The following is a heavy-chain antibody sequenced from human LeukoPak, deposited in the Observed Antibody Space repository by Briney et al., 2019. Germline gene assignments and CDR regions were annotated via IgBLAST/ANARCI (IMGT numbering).Heavy chain of an antibody. CDR1: GFTFSSHW. J-gene: IGHJ6*02. CDR3: AKAQYCSSSNCYTPGGYFHFGMDV. D-gene: IGHD2-2*02. Sequence: PGGSLRLSCAASGFTFSSHWMHWVRQAPGKGLVWVSRINSDGSSISYADSVKGRFTISRDNAKNSLYLQMNSLRAEDTALYFCAKAQYCSSSNCYTPGGYFHFGMDVWGQGTTVTVPS. CDR2: INSDGSSI. V-gene: IGHV3-74*01.